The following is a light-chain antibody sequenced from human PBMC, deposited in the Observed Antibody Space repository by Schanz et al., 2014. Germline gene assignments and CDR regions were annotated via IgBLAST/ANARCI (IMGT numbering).Light chain of an antibody. CDR2: AAS. CDR1: QSISTY. V-gene: IGKV1-39*01. J-gene: IGKJ5*01. CDR3: QQATGFPIT. Sequence: DIQMTQSPSSLSASVGDRVTITCRASQSISTYLNWYQHKPGKAPKLLIYAASSLQGGVPSRFSGSGSGTDFTLTISSLQPEDFATYYCQQATGFPITFGQGTRLEI.